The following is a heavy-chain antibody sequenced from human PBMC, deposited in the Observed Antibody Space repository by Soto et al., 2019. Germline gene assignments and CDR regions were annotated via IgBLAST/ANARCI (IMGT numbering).Heavy chain of an antibody. CDR3: ARGWLRRGYLDY. Sequence: EEQLVESGGGLVQPGGSLRLSCAASGFTFRTNDMHWVRQAPGKGLEWVAGIGTAADTYYPDSVKVRFTISRDNAKSSLYLQMKSLRDGDTAVYYCARGWLRRGYLDYWGQGTLVTVSS. CDR2: IGTAADT. J-gene: IGHJ4*02. CDR1: GFTFRTND. V-gene: IGHV3-13*04. D-gene: IGHD5-12*01.